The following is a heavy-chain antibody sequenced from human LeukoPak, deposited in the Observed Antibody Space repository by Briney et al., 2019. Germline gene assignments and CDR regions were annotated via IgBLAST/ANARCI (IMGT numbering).Heavy chain of an antibody. CDR1: GFTFSSYA. V-gene: IGHV3-23*01. Sequence: PGGSLRLSCAASGFTFSSYAMSWVRQAPGKGLEWVSGISGSGDSTYYADSRFTISRDNSKNTLYLHTNSLRAEDTAVYYCAKDFSVVVTEDWFDPWGQGTLVTVSS. CDR2: ISGSGDST. J-gene: IGHJ5*02. CDR3: AKDFSVVVTEDWFDP. D-gene: IGHD2-21*02.